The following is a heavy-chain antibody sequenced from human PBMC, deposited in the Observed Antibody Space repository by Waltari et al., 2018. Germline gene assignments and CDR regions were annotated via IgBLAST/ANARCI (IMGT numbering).Heavy chain of an antibody. D-gene: IGHD1-26*01. CDR1: GGSFRGYS. J-gene: IGHJ6*03. CDR2: INHSGST. Sequence: QVQLPQWGAGLLKPSETLSLTCAVSGGSFRGYSWRWIRPPPGKGLEWIGEINHSGSTNYNPSLKSRVTISVDTSKNQFSLKLSSVTAADTAVYYCARGERGGAFNYYYYMDVWGKGTTVTVSS. CDR3: ARGERGGAFNYYYYMDV. V-gene: IGHV4-34*01.